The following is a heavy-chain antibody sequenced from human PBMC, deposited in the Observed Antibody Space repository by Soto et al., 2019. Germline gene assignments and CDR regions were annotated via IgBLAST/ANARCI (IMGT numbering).Heavy chain of an antibody. J-gene: IGHJ4*02. V-gene: IGHV4-34*01. D-gene: IGHD6-6*01. CDR2: INHSGST. Sequence: SETLSLTCAVYGGSFSGYYWSWIRQPPGKGLEWIGEINHSGSTNYNPSLKSRVTISVDTSKNQFSLKLSSVTAADTAVYYCARSEGRGSSSSTPFDYWGQGTLVTVSS. CDR3: ARSEGRGSSSSTPFDY. CDR1: GGSFSGYY.